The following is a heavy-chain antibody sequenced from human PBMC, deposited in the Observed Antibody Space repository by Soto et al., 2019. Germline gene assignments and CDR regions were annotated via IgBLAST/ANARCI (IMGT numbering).Heavy chain of an antibody. CDR2: IYSHGDT. Sequence: EVRLVETGGDLIQPGGSLRLSCAVSGFTVSNNYMYWVRQPPGKGLEWVSLIYSHGDTRYADSVRGRFTVSRDNSKNTLYLQMNRLRSEDTAVYYCARKTDSGGNGGFWGQGTLVTVSS. V-gene: IGHV3-53*05. J-gene: IGHJ4*02. CDR1: GFTVSNNY. D-gene: IGHD2-15*01. CDR3: ARKTDSGGNGGF.